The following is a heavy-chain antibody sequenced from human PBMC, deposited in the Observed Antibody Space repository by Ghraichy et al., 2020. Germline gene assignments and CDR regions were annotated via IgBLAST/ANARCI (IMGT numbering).Heavy chain of an antibody. CDR1: GGSIRSFY. V-gene: IGHV4-59*01. J-gene: IGHJ4*02. CDR2: IYNNGGT. Sequence: SETLSLTCTVSGGSIRSFYRNWIRQPPGKGLEWVGNIYNNGGTNYNPSLKSRVSISLDTYRSQYPLLLSSMTVADTAMYYCARGRAYGGSRDSWGQGTLVVVSS. D-gene: IGHD4-23*01. CDR3: ARGRAYGGSRDS.